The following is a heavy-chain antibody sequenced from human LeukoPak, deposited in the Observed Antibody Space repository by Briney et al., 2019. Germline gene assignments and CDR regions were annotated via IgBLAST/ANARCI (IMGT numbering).Heavy chain of an antibody. J-gene: IGHJ4*02. CDR3: ARETYSYGYNLSNEFDY. CDR1: GFTFSSYW. V-gene: IGHV3-74*01. CDR2: VNSGRSSK. D-gene: IGHD5-18*01. Sequence: GVTLRLYGAAYGFTFSSYWMHWVPPAPGKGRVGVSRVNSGRSSKTYADPVRGRFTIYRYNATTKLDLQMNSLRAEDTAVYYCARETYSYGYNLSNEFDYWGQGTLVTVSS.